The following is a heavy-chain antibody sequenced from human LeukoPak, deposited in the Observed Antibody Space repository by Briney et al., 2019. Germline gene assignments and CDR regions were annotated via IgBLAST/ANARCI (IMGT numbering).Heavy chain of an antibody. CDR1: GYTFTSYD. D-gene: IGHD7-27*01. J-gene: IGHJ4*02. V-gene: IGHV1-8*01. Sequence: ASVKVSCKASGYTFTSYDINWVRQATGQGLEWMGWMNPNSGNTGYAQKFQGRVTMTRNTSISTAYMELSSLRSEDTAVYYCAKEATQLGSLDYWGQGTLVTVSS. CDR2: MNPNSGNT. CDR3: AKEATQLGSLDY.